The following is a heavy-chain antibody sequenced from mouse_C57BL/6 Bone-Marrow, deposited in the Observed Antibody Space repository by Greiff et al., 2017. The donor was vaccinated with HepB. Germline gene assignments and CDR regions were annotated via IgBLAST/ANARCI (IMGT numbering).Heavy chain of an antibody. CDR3: AGRRYDGSSYPFYAMDY. J-gene: IGHJ4*01. CDR1: GYAFSSSW. V-gene: IGHV1-82*01. CDR2: IYPGDGDT. D-gene: IGHD1-1*01. Sequence: VQLQQSGPELVKPGASVKISCKASGYAFSSSWMNWVKQRPGKGLEWIGRIYPGDGDTNYNGKFKGKATLTADKSSSTAYMQLSSLTSEVSAVYCCAGRRYDGSSYPFYAMDYWGQGTSVTVSS.